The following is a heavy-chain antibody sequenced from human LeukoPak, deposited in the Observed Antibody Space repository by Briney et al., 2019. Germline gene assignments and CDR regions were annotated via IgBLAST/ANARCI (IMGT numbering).Heavy chain of an antibody. CDR1: GGSFSGYY. J-gene: IGHJ4*02. D-gene: IGHD5-18*01. Sequence: TSETLSVTCAVYGGSFSGYYWCCIRQPPGKGLEWSGDINHSESTNYNPPLNRRVTISVHTTQNQFSLKLSSVTAADAAVYYCARAHGYSYGFMDYWGQGTLVTVSS. CDR2: INHSEST. V-gene: IGHV4-34*01. CDR3: ARAHGYSYGFMDY.